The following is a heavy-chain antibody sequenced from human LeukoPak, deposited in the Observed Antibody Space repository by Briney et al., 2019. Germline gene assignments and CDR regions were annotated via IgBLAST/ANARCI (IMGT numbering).Heavy chain of an antibody. J-gene: IGHJ5*02. V-gene: IGHV3-21*01. CDR1: GFTFSSYA. Sequence: PGGSLRLSCAASGFTFSSYAMSWVRQAPGKGLEWVSSISSSSSYIYYADSVKGRFTISRDNAKNSLYLQMNSLRAEDTAVYYCARDPYSGSYLSWFDPWGQGTLVTVSS. D-gene: IGHD1-26*01. CDR2: ISSSSSYI. CDR3: ARDPYSGSYLSWFDP.